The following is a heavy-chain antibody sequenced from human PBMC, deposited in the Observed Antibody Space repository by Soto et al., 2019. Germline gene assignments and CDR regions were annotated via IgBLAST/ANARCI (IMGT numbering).Heavy chain of an antibody. J-gene: IGHJ3*02. CDR3: ARDLTGATSPPRLNDACDI. CDR1: GDSVSSNIAA. V-gene: IGHV6-1*01. D-gene: IGHD3-9*01. CDR2: TYYRSKWYN. Sequence: SQTLSLTCAISGDSVSSNIAAWNWIRQSPSRGLEWLGRTYYRSKWYNDYALSVKSRITINPDTSKNQFSLKLNSVPPEDTAVYYCARDLTGATSPPRLNDACDIWGQGTMVTVSS.